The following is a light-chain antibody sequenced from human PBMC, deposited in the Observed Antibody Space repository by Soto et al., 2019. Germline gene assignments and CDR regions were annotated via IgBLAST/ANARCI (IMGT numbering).Light chain of an antibody. CDR3: QHYDHLPIT. J-gene: IGKJ5*01. Sequence: DIQLTQSPPSLSASVGDRVAVTCRASESITYFLSWYQHKPGGAPKLLIYDASSLETGVPSRFSGSGSGTDFTFTISSLQPEDIATYYCQHYDHLPITFGQGTRLEI. CDR1: ESITYF. CDR2: DAS. V-gene: IGKV1-33*01.